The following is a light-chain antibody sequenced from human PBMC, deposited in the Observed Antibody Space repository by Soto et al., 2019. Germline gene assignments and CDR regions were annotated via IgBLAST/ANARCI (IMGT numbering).Light chain of an antibody. CDR3: QQFDTLPRT. CDR1: QSVSNSY. J-gene: IGKJ1*01. V-gene: IGKV3-20*01. CDR2: DAS. Sequence: EIVLTQSPGTLSLSPGERATLSCRASQSVSNSYLAWYQHKPGQAPRLLIYDASSRATGIPDRFSGSGSGTDFTLTISRLEPEDFAVYFCQQFDTLPRTFGQGTKVEIK.